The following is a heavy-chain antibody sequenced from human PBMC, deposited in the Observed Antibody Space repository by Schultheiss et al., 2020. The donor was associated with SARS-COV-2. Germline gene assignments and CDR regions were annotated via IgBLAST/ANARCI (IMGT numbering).Heavy chain of an antibody. CDR2: IYYSGSS. J-gene: IGHJ6*02. D-gene: IGHD3-10*01. V-gene: IGHV4-59*08. CDR3: VRRQAHYYGSGSYLDV. Sequence: SETLSLTCTVSGGSISSYYWSWIRQPPGKGLEWIGYIYYSGSSNYNPSLKSRVTISVDTSKNQFSLKLSSVTAADTAVYYCVRRQAHYYGSGSYLDVWGQGTTVTVSS. CDR1: GGSISSYY.